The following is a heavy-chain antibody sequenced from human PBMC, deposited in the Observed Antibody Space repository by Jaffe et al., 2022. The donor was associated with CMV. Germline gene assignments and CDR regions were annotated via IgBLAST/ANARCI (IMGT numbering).Heavy chain of an antibody. D-gene: IGHD3-22*01. CDR2: ISYDGSNK. Sequence: QVQLVESGGGVVQPGRSLRLSCAASGFTFSSYGMHWVRQAPGKGLEWVAVISYDGSNKYYADSVKGRFTISRDNSKNTLYLQMNSLRAEDTAVYYCAKDERGHTYYYDSKNYYGMDVWGQGTTVTVSS. CDR3: AKDERGHTYYYDSKNYYGMDV. J-gene: IGHJ6*02. V-gene: IGHV3-30*18. CDR1: GFTFSSYG.